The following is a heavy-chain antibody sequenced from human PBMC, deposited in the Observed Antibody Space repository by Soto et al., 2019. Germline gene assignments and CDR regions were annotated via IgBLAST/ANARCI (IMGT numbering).Heavy chain of an antibody. V-gene: IGHV4-34*01. CDR3: ARWGDFLTDYVIVVAFDI. CDR2: INHSGST. CDR1: GGSFSGYY. D-gene: IGHD4-17*01. J-gene: IGHJ3*02. Sequence: SETLSLTYAVYGGSFSGYYWILIRQPPGKELEWIGEINHSGSTNYNPSLKSRVTISVDTSKNQFSLTLSSVTAADTAVYYCARWGDFLTDYVIVVAFDIWGQGTMVTVSS.